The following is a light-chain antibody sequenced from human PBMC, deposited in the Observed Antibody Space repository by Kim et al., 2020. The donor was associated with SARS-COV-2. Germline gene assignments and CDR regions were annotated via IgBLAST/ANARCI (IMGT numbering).Light chain of an antibody. CDR3: SSYTSSSTPVV. CDR2: EVS. V-gene: IGLV2-18*02. J-gene: IGLJ2*01. Sequence: QSALTQPPSVSGSPGQSVTISCTGTSSDVGSYNRVSWYQQPPGTAPKLMIYEVSNRPSGVPDHFSGSKSGNTASLTISGLQAEDEADYYCSSYTSSSTPVVFGGGTQLTVL. CDR1: SSDVGSYNR.